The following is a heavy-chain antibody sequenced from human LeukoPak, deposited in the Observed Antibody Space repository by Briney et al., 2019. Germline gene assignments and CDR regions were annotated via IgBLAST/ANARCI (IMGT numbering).Heavy chain of an antibody. CDR2: IWYDGGNK. CDR1: GFTFSSYG. Sequence: PGGSLRLSCAASGFTFSSYGMHWVRQAPGKGLEWVAVIWYDGGNKYYADSVKGRFTISRDNSKNTLYLQMNSLRAEDTAVYYCARDSPAAPLNYWGQGTLVTVSS. V-gene: IGHV3-33*01. J-gene: IGHJ4*02. D-gene: IGHD3-16*01. CDR3: ARDSPAAPLNY.